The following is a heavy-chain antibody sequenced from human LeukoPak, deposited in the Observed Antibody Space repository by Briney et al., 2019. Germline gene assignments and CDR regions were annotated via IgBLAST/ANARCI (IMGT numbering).Heavy chain of an antibody. CDR3: ARHNSNWPHYYYYMDV. CDR1: GYSFTSYW. J-gene: IGHJ6*03. Sequence: GESLKISCKGSGYSFTSYWIGWVRQMPGKGLEWMGITYPGDSDTRYSPSFQGQVTISADKSISTAYLQWSSLKASDTAMYYCARHNSNWPHYYYYMDVWGKGTTVTVSS. CDR2: TYPGDSDT. V-gene: IGHV5-51*01. D-gene: IGHD1-7*01.